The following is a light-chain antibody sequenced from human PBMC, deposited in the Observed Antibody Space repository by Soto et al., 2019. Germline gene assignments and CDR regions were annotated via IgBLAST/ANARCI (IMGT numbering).Light chain of an antibody. CDR1: QSVSSH. CDR2: DAS. V-gene: IGKV3-11*01. J-gene: IGKJ5*01. CDR3: QQGGNWPLT. Sequence: EIVLTQSPATLSMSPEKRATFFCRASQSVSSHLAWYQQKRGQAPRLLIYDASSRASGIPARFSGSGSGTDFTLTISSLEPEDFAVYYCQQGGNWPLTFGQGTRLEIK.